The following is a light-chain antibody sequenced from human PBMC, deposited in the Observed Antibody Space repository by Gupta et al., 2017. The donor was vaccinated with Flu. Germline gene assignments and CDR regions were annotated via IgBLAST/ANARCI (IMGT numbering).Light chain of an antibody. Sequence: TISCTRGCGGIGNKYVHWYQQRTGTAPRLVMFDDIRRNSGVPGRFSASIEASTTAASLTIAERGDEDEDYYDCQTDNSDSRVFGGGTKVTV. CDR1: CGGIGNKY. V-gene: IGLV6-57*03. CDR3: QTDNSDSRV. CDR2: DDI. J-gene: IGLJ3*02.